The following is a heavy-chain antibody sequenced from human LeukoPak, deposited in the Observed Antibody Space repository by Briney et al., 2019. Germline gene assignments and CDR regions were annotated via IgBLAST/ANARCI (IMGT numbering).Heavy chain of an antibody. CDR1: GFTFSSYA. CDR2: ISGSGSST. Sequence: GGSLRLSCAASGFTFSSYAMSRVRQAPGKGLEWVSAISGSGSSTYYADSVKGRFTISRDNSKNTLYLQMNSLRAEDTAVYYCAKGSFGVVSRGYFDYWGQGTLVTVSS. J-gene: IGHJ4*02. D-gene: IGHD3-3*01. V-gene: IGHV3-23*01. CDR3: AKGSFGVVSRGYFDY.